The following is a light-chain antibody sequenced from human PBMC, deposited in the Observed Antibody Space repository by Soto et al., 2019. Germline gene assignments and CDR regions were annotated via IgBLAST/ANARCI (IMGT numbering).Light chain of an antibody. J-gene: IGLJ1*01. Sequence: QSVLTQPPPVSGAPGQRVTISCTGSSFNIGAGYDVHWYQQLPGTAPKLLIYDNNNRPSGVPDRFSGSKSGTSASLAITGLQAEDEADYYCQSYDNSLSAYVFGTGTKVTVL. V-gene: IGLV1-40*01. CDR2: DNN. CDR1: SFNIGAGYD. CDR3: QSYDNSLSAYV.